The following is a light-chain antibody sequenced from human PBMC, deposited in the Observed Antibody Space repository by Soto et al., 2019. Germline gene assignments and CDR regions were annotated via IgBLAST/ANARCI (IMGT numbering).Light chain of an antibody. Sequence: DIQMTQSPSSLSASVGDRVTITCRASQGISNYLAWYQQIPGKVPKLLISASSTLQSGVPSRFSGSGSGTDFTLTISSLQPEDVATYYGQKYTKVPAFGGGTKVEIK. CDR3: QKYTKVPA. V-gene: IGKV1-27*01. J-gene: IGKJ4*01. CDR2: ASS. CDR1: QGISNY.